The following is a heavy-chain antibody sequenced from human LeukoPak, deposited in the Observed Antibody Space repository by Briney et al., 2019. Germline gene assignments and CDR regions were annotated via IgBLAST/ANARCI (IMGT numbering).Heavy chain of an antibody. D-gene: IGHD3-22*01. CDR3: ARDLRRYYDSSGYAHDAFDI. Sequence: GGSLRLSCAASGFTFSSYWMHWVRQAPGKGLEWVAVIWYDGSNKYYADSVKGRFTISRDNSKNTLYLQMNSLRAEDTAVYYCARDLRRYYDSSGYAHDAFDIWGQGTMVTVSS. V-gene: IGHV3-33*08. CDR2: IWYDGSNK. J-gene: IGHJ3*02. CDR1: GFTFSSYW.